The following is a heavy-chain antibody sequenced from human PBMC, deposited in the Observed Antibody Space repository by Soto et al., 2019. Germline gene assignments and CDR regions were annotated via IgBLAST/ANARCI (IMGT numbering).Heavy chain of an antibody. V-gene: IGHV4-61*01. Sequence: QVQLQESGPGLVKPSETLSLTCTVSGGSVSSGSYYWSWIRQPPGKGLEWIGDIYYSGSTNYNPSRNSRVPISVDTSKNQFSLKLSSVTAADTAVYYCARGGGIAAAGRYYGMDVWGQGTTVTVSS. D-gene: IGHD6-13*01. J-gene: IGHJ6*02. CDR1: GGSVSSGSYY. CDR2: IYYSGST. CDR3: ARGGGIAAAGRYYGMDV.